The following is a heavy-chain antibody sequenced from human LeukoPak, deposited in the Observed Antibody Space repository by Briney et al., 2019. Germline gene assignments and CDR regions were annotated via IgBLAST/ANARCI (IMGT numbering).Heavy chain of an antibody. CDR3: ARDEGNIVVVVAAPHRGFDP. D-gene: IGHD2-15*01. J-gene: IGHJ5*02. Sequence: SVKVSCKTSGGTFNNYAISWVRQAPGQGLEWMGRVVPMFGIRNYPQTFRGRVNITADKATNTVYMELRSLRSDDTAVYYCARDEGNIVVVVAAPHRGFDPWGQGTLVTVSS. CDR1: GGTFNNYA. V-gene: IGHV1-69*04. CDR2: VVPMFGIR.